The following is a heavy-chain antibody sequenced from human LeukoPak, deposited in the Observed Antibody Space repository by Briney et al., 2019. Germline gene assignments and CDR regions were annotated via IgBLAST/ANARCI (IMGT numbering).Heavy chain of an antibody. CDR2: ISSNGGIT. CDR1: GFIFSSYA. CDR3: AREGRVAAAGSHDY. D-gene: IGHD6-13*01. Sequence: GGSLRLSCAASGFIFSSYAMHWVRQAPGKGLEYVSDISSNGGITYYANSVKGRFTISRDNSKKTLYLQMGCLRAEDMAVYYCAREGRVAAAGSHDYWGQGTLVTVSS. J-gene: IGHJ4*02. V-gene: IGHV3-64*01.